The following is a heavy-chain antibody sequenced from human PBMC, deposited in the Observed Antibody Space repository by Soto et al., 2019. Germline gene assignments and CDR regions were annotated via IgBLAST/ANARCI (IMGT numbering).Heavy chain of an antibody. Sequence: QVQLVQSGGEVKKPGASVKVSCKTSGYTFTTYGISWVRQAPGQGLEWVGWISAYSGKTHDAQKFQGKVTMTTDPSTNTAYLELRSLRSDDTAVYYCARDPYLGDHQYWGQGTLVTVSS. CDR2: ISAYSGKT. D-gene: IGHD3-16*01. CDR1: GYTFTTYG. V-gene: IGHV1-18*01. CDR3: ARDPYLGDHQY. J-gene: IGHJ4*02.